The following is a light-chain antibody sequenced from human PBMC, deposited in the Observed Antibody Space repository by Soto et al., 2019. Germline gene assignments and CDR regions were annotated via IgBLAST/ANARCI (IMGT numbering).Light chain of an antibody. CDR3: QSYDTGLSGPVV. CDR1: GSNIEAGFD. J-gene: IGLJ2*01. CDR2: GNT. V-gene: IGLV1-40*01. Sequence: QSVLTQPPSLSGAPGQNIIISCTGGGSNIEAGFDVHWYQQLPGTAPKLLIYGNTNRPSGVPDRFSGSKSGTSASLVITGLQAEDEADYYCQSYDTGLSGPVVFGGGTQLTVL.